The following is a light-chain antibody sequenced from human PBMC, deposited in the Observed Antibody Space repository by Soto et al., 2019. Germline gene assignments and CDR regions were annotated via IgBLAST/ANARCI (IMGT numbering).Light chain of an antibody. CDR1: QNIRSY. Sequence: IPCTQPPSSLSASVGDRVAIICGASQNIRSYLNWYQQKPGKAPKLLIYKASTLKSGAPSRFSGSGSGTEFTLTISSLQPDDFATYYCQHYNSYSEAFGQGTKVDI. CDR2: KAS. V-gene: IGKV1-5*03. J-gene: IGKJ1*01. CDR3: QHYNSYSEA.